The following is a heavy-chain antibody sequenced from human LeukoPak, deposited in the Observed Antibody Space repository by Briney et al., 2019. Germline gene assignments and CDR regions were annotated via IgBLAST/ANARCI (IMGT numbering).Heavy chain of an antibody. J-gene: IGHJ4*02. CDR2: IYHSGST. Sequence: SETLSLTCAVYGGSFSGYYWGWIRQPPGKGLEWIGSIYHSGSTYYNPSLKSRVTISVDTSKNQFSLKLSSVTAADTAVYYCARERGVLRYFDWSPFDYWGQGTLVTVSS. D-gene: IGHD3-9*01. V-gene: IGHV4-34*01. CDR3: ARERGVLRYFDWSPFDY. CDR1: GGSFSGYY.